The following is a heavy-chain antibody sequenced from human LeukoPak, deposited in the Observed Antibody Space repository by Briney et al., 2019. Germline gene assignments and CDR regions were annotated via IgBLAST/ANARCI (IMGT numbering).Heavy chain of an antibody. CDR1: GGSLSSYY. Sequence: PSETLSLTCAVSGGSLSSYYWSWIRQPPGAGPEWIGYIYYTGSTNYNPSLKSRVTISLDSSTNQFSLKLSSVTAADTAVYYCARQESVGATIDYWGQGTLVTVSS. D-gene: IGHD1-26*01. J-gene: IGHJ4*02. V-gene: IGHV4-59*01. CDR2: IYYTGST. CDR3: ARQESVGATIDY.